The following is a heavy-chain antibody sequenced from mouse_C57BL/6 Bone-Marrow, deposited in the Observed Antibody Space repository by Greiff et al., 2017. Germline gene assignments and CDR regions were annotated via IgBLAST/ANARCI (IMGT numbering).Heavy chain of an antibody. CDR3: ARESMANYFDY. Sequence: VQLQQSGAELVKPGASVKLSCKASGYTFTSYWMQWVKQRPGQGLEWIGEIAPSDSYNNYTQKFKGKVTLTVDTSSSTAYMQLSSLTSEDSEVYNCARESMANYFDYWGKGTTLTVSS. D-gene: IGHD2-10*02. CDR1: GYTFTSYW. J-gene: IGHJ2*01. CDR2: IAPSDSYN. V-gene: IGHV1-50*01.